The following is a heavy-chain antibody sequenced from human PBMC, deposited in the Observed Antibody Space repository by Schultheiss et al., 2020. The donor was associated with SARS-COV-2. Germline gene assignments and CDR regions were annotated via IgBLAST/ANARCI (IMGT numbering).Heavy chain of an antibody. CDR1: GYTFTSYD. CDR3: ARDGEAAAASPHINYYYYYGMDV. V-gene: IGHV1-8*01. J-gene: IGHJ6*02. Sequence: ASVKVSCKASGYTFTSYDINWVRQATGQGLEWMGWMNPNSGNTGYAQKFQGRVTMTRDTSTSTAYMELRSLRSDDTAVYYCARDGEAAAASPHINYYYYYGMDVWGQGTTVTVSS. CDR2: MNPNSGNT. D-gene: IGHD6-13*01.